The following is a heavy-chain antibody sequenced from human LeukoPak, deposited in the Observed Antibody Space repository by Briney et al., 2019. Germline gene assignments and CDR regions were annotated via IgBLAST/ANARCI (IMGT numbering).Heavy chain of an antibody. CDR3: AKSLYSYYDSSGYSPPLFDY. D-gene: IGHD3-22*01. J-gene: IGHJ4*02. V-gene: IGHV3-9*01. CDR1: GFTFDDYA. CDR2: ISWNSGSI. Sequence: PGGSLRLSCAASGFTFDDYAMHWVRQAPGKGLEWVSGISWNSGSIGYADSVKGRFTISRDNAKNSLYLQMNSLRAEDTALYYCAKSLYSYYDSSGYSPPLFDYWGQGTLVTVSS.